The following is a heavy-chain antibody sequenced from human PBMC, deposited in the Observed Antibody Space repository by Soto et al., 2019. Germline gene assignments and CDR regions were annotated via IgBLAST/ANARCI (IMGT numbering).Heavy chain of an antibody. J-gene: IGHJ4*02. CDR1: VFTFTSYA. Sequence: PGGSLILSCSVSVFTFTSYAMHWVRQAPGKGLEYVASISSEGASTYYADSVKGRFIISRDNSKNTLYLQMSSLRAEDTAVYYCVKDRYVDYWGQGILVTVSS. V-gene: IGHV3-64D*06. CDR2: ISSEGAST. CDR3: VKDRYVDY.